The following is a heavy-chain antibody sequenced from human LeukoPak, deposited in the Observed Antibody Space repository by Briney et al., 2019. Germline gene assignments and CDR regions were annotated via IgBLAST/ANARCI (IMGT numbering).Heavy chain of an antibody. CDR2: IYYSGST. CDR3: ARGYSPVNWFDS. J-gene: IGHJ5*01. V-gene: IGHV4-39*01. D-gene: IGHD6-13*01. Sequence: SETLSLTRTVSGGSISSSSYYWGWIRQPPGKGLDWIGSIYYSGSTYYNPSLKSRVTISVDTSKNQFSLKLSSVTAADTAVYYCARGYSPVNWFDSWGQGTLVTVSS. CDR1: GGSISSSSYY.